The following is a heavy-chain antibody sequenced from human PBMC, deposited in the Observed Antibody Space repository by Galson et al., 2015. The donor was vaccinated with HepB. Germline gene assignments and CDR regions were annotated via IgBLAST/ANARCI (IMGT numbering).Heavy chain of an antibody. V-gene: IGHV3-23*01. D-gene: IGHD2-15*01. J-gene: IGHJ4*02. CDR2: ISNNYAST. Sequence: QAPGKGLEWVSGISNNYASTWYGESVNGRFTISRDDAKSTLFLQLNSLRAEDTAIYYCAKGRYCSGGSCYFDYWGQGTLVTVSS. CDR3: AKGRYCSGGSCYFDY.